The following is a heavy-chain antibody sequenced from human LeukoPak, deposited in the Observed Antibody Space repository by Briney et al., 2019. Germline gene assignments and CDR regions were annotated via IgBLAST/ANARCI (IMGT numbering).Heavy chain of an antibody. V-gene: IGHV3-66*01. Sequence: QPGGSLRLSCAASGFTVNSDYMSWVRQPPGKGLEWVSVIYSGGSTYYADSVKGRFTIPRDNSKNTLYLQMNSLRGEDTAVYYCARAQHSSASYWGQGTLVTVSS. CDR2: IYSGGST. D-gene: IGHD6-19*01. J-gene: IGHJ4*02. CDR1: GFTVNSDY. CDR3: ARAQHSSASY.